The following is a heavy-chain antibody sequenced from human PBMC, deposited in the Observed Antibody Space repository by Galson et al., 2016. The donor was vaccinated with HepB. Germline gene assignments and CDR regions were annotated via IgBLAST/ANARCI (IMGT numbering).Heavy chain of an antibody. J-gene: IGHJ4*02. CDR3: ARGRSWSQSAFDF. D-gene: IGHD1-26*01. CDR2: INSKNGVT. CDR1: GYNFTDYY. Sequence: SVKVSCKAAGYNFTDYYLHWLRQAPGQGLEWVGWINSKNGVTKYAQKFQDWATVTRDMSISTAYMELRRLGSNDTAVYYCARGRSWSQSAFDFLGQGTLVTVSS. V-gene: IGHV1-2*04.